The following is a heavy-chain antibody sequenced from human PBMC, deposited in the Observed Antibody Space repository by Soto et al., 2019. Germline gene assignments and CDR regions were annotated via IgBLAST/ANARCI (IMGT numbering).Heavy chain of an antibody. CDR2: ISYDGKEK. J-gene: IGHJ4*02. D-gene: IGHD6-6*01. CDR3: ARGRGLAARPQHLDH. CDR1: GFLFSGYA. V-gene: IGHV3-30*04. Sequence: QVQLVESGGGVVQPGGSQRLSCATSGFLFSGYAMHWVRQTPGKGLEWVAVISYDGKEKYYADSAEGRFTISRESSGVTLYLQMSSLRVEDTAVYYCARGRGLAARPQHLDHWGQGTLVTVYS.